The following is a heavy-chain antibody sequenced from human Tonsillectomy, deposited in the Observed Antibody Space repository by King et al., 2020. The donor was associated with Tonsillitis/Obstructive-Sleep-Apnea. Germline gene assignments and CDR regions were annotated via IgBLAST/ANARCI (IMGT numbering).Heavy chain of an antibody. CDR1: GGSFSGYY. CDR2: INHSGST. CDR3: ARLLGGWFDP. Sequence: QVQLQQWGAGLFKPSETLSLTCAVYGGSFSGYYWNWIRQPPGKGLEWSGEINHSGSTNYNPSLKSRVTISVDTSKNQFSLKLSSVTAADTAVYYCARLLGGWFDPWGQGTLVTVSS. V-gene: IGHV4-34*01. J-gene: IGHJ5*02. D-gene: IGHD2-15*01.